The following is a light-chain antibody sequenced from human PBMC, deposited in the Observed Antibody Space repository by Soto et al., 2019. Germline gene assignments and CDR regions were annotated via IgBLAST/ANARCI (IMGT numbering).Light chain of an antibody. CDR3: HQCGSAPRT. Sequence: EIVLTQSPGTLSLSPGQRATLSCRASQSVTTTYIAWFQQKPGQAPRLPIYGASKRAAGIPDRFSGSGSGTDFTLTISRLEPEDFAVYYCHQCGSAPRTFGQGTKVEIK. CDR2: GAS. V-gene: IGKV3-20*01. J-gene: IGKJ1*01. CDR1: QSVTTTY.